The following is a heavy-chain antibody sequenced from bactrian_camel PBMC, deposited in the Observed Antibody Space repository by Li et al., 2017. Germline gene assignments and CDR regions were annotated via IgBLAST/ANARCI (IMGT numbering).Heavy chain of an antibody. CDR1: GYTSSRGC. CDR3: AADSDLVSGLPILNY. V-gene: IGHV3S53*01. J-gene: IGHJ4*01. CDR2: ISTRDGST. Sequence: LVESGGGSVQAGGSLRLSCAASGYTSSRGCMGWFRQAPGKEREGVAIISTRDGSTRYADSVKGRFTISQDNAQKTVYLQMNSLKTEDTAVYYCAADSDLVSGLPILNYWGQGTQVTVS. D-gene: IGHD1*01.